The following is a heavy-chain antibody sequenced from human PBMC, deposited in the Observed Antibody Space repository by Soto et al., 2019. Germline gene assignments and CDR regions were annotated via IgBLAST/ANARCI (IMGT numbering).Heavy chain of an antibody. CDR2: IFYSGNT. CDR3: ARHLYSGVSSGSFGY. J-gene: IGHJ4*02. V-gene: IGHV4-39*01. Sequence: QLQLQESGPGLVKPSETLSLTCTVSDDSIGRSNYFWGWIRQPPGKGLEWIGNIFYSGNTHYNPSLMSRATISLDPSNHHFSLRVSSVTAADTAVYYCARHLYSGVSSGSFGYWGPGALVIVSS. D-gene: IGHD6-19*01. CDR1: DDSIGRSNYF.